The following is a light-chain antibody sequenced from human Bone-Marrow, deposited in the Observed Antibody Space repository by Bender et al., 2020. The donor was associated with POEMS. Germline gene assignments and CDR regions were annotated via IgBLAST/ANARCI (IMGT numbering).Light chain of an antibody. V-gene: IGLV2-14*01. CDR1: SSDVGDNNY. J-gene: IGLJ3*02. CDR3: STWDDRLNAWL. Sequence: QSALTQPASVSGSPGQSITISCTGTSSDVGDNNYVSWYQQHPGKAPKLMIYEVSNRPSGVSNRFSGSKSGSTASLTISGLQSEDEADYYCSTWDDRLNAWLFGGGTKLTVL. CDR2: EVS.